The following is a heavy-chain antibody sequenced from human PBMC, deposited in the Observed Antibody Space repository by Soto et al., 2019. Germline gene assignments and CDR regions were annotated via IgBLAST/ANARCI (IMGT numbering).Heavy chain of an antibody. J-gene: IGHJ4*02. Sequence: PGGSLRLSCAASGFTFSGSAMHWVRQAPGKGLEWVGRIRNKANSYATEYAASVEGRFTISRDESKNTAYLEMNSLKTEDTAVYYCAKEGISRKLDFDYWGQGTLVTVSS. CDR2: IRNKANSYAT. CDR3: AKEGISRKLDFDY. CDR1: GFTFSGSA. V-gene: IGHV3-73*01.